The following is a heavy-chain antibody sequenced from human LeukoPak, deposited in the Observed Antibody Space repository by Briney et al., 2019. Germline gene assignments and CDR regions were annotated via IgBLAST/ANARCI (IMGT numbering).Heavy chain of an antibody. CDR2: INHSGST. V-gene: IGHV4-34*01. J-gene: IGHJ4*02. CDR1: GGSFSGYY. CDR3: ARSGLKGSYYYDSSGYYLDY. D-gene: IGHD3-22*01. Sequence: SETLSLTCAVYGGSFSGYYWSWIRQPPGKGLEWIGEINHSGSTNYNPSLKSRVTISVDTSKNQFSLKLSSVTAADTAVYYCARSGLKGSYYYDSSGYYLDYWGQGTLVTVSS.